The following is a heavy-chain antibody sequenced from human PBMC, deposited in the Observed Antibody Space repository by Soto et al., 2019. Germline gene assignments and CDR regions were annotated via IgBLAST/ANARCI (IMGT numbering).Heavy chain of an antibody. Sequence: EVQLVESGGGLVQPGGSLRLSCAASGFTFSSYSMNWVRQAPGKGLEWVSYISSSSSTIYYADSVKGRFTLSRDNAKTSQYLQMNSLRDDDTAVYYCARATQYSYGSHSSFYDYWGQGTLVTVSS. D-gene: IGHD5-18*01. CDR2: ISSSSSTI. CDR3: ARATQYSYGSHSSFYDY. CDR1: GFTFSSYS. V-gene: IGHV3-48*02. J-gene: IGHJ4*02.